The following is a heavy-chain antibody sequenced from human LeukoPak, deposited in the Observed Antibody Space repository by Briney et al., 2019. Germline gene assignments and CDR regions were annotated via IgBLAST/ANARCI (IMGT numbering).Heavy chain of an antibody. D-gene: IGHD3-22*01. CDR1: GFTFSSYE. Sequence: GGSLRLSCAASGFTFSSYEMNWVRQAPGKGLEWVSYISSSGSTIYYADSVKGRFTISRDSAKNSLYLRMNSLRAEDTAVYYCARARSAYYYDIRFGAFDIWGQGTMVTVSS. V-gene: IGHV3-48*03. CDR2: ISSSGSTI. CDR3: ARARSAYYYDIRFGAFDI. J-gene: IGHJ3*02.